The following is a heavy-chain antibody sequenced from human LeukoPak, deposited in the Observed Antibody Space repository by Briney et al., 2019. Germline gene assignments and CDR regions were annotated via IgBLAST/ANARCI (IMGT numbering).Heavy chain of an antibody. CDR1: GFTFSSYS. Sequence: PGGSLRLSCAASGFTFSSYSMNWVRQTPGKGLEWVSYISSSSSNIYYADSVKGRFTISRDNAKNSLYLQMNSLRAEDTAVYYCARDRFYSGSGSYYNDYWGQGTLVTVSS. CDR2: ISSSSSNI. CDR3: ARDRFYSGSGSYYNDY. V-gene: IGHV3-48*04. J-gene: IGHJ4*02. D-gene: IGHD3-10*01.